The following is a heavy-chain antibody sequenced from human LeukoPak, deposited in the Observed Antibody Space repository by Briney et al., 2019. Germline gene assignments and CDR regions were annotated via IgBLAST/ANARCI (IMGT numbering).Heavy chain of an antibody. Sequence: SETLSLTCTVSGGSISSYYWSWIRQPPGKGLEWIGYIYYSGSTNCNPSLKSRVTISVDTSKNQFSLKLSSVTAADTAVYYCARVIVAPWGYYYYMDVWGKGTTVTVSS. CDR1: GGSISSYY. V-gene: IGHV4-59*01. CDR2: IYYSGST. CDR3: ARVIVAPWGYYYYMDV. D-gene: IGHD5-12*01. J-gene: IGHJ6*03.